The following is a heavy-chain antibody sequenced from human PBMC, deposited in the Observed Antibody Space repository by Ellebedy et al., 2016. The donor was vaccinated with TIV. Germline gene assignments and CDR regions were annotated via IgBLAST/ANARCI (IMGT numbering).Heavy chain of an antibody. J-gene: IGHJ4*02. Sequence: MPSETLSLTCAVPGHSISSGGYSWSWNRQPPGEGREWIGSINHSGSTYYNPSLKSRVTISVDTSKNQFSLKLSSVTAADTAVYYCARDGYSYRFDYWGQGTLVTVSS. D-gene: IGHD5-24*01. V-gene: IGHV4-38-2*02. CDR3: ARDGYSYRFDY. CDR1: GHSISSGGYS. CDR2: INHSGST.